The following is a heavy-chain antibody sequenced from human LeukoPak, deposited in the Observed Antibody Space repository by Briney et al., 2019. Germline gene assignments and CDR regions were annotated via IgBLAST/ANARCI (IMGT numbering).Heavy chain of an antibody. Sequence: ASVKVSCRASGYTFTYYYMHWGRQAPGQGLEWMGWLNPNTLVTNYAQHFQGRVSMTWDTSISTGYMDLHSLTSDDTAVYYCARKDGGRDGMDVWGQGTTVTVSS. V-gene: IGHV1-2*02. CDR1: GYTFTYYY. D-gene: IGHD4-23*01. CDR3: ARKDGGRDGMDV. J-gene: IGHJ6*02. CDR2: LNPNTLVT.